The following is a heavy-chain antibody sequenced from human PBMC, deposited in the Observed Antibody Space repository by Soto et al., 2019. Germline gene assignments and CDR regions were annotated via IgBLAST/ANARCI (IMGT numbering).Heavy chain of an antibody. D-gene: IGHD3-3*01. J-gene: IGHJ4*02. Sequence: VSVKVSCKASGYTFTSYAMHWVRQAPGQRLEWMGWINAGNGNTKYSQKFQGRVTITRDTSASTAYMELSSLRSEDTAVYYCARGRFLEWFRFDYWGQGTLVTVSS. CDR3: ARGRFLEWFRFDY. V-gene: IGHV1-3*01. CDR1: GYTFTSYA. CDR2: INAGNGNT.